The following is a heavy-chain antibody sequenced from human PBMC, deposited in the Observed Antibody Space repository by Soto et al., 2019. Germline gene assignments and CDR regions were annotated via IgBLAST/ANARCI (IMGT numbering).Heavy chain of an antibody. J-gene: IGHJ6*02. CDR3: ASLYGSGSYFGYYYGMDV. V-gene: IGHV3-11*01. Sequence: QVQLVESGGGLVKPGGSLRLSCAASGFTFSDYYRSWIRQAPGKGLEWVSYISSSGSTIYHADSVKGRFTISRDNAKNSLYLQMNSLRAEDTAVYYCASLYGSGSYFGYYYGMDVWGQGTTVTVSS. D-gene: IGHD3-10*01. CDR1: GFTFSDYY. CDR2: ISSSGSTI.